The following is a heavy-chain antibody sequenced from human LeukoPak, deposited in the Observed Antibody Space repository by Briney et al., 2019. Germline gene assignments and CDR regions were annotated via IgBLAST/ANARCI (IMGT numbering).Heavy chain of an antibody. CDR2: IIPILGIA. CDR1: GGTFSSYA. Sequence: SVKVSCKASGGTFSSYAISWVRQAPGQGLEWMGRIIPILGIANYAQKFQGRVTITADKSTSTAYMELSSLRSEDTAVYYCARAELLWFGYYFDYWGQGTLVTVSS. CDR3: ARAELLWFGYYFDY. V-gene: IGHV1-69*04. D-gene: IGHD3-10*01. J-gene: IGHJ4*02.